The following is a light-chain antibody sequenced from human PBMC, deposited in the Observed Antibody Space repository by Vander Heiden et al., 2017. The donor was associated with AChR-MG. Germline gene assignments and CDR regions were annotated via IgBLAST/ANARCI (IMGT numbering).Light chain of an antibody. CDR2: DVS. Sequence: QSALTQPASVSGSPGQSITISCSGTSSDVGAYNFVSWYQQHPGKAPKLMIFDVSNRPSGVSTRFSGSKSGNTASLTISGLQAEDEADYYCSSYTAISTPLFGPGTKVTVL. V-gene: IGLV2-14*03. J-gene: IGLJ1*01. CDR3: SSYTAISTPL. CDR1: SSDVGAYNF.